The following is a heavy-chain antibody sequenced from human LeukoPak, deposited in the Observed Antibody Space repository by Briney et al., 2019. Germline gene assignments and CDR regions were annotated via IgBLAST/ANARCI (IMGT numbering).Heavy chain of an antibody. V-gene: IGHV4-61*01. CDR1: GGSVSSGSYY. CDR3: AGGEVLSR. J-gene: IGHJ4*02. CDR2: IYYSGST. D-gene: IGHD1-26*01. Sequence: SETLSLTCTVSGGSVSSGSYYWSWIRQPPGKGLEWIGYIYYSGSTNYNPSLKSRVTISVDTSKNQFSLKLSSVTAADTAVYYCAGGEVLSRWGQGTLVTVSS.